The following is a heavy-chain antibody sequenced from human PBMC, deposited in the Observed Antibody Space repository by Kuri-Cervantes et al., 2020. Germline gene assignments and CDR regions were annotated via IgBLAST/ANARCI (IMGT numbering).Heavy chain of an antibody. V-gene: IGHV3-33*08. CDR2: IWYDGSNK. D-gene: IGHD4-17*01. CDR3: ARDYGDSFDY. J-gene: IGHJ4*02. CDR1: GFTFDDYA. Sequence: GESLKISCAASGFTFDDYAMHWVRQASGKGLEWVAVIWYDGSNKYYADSVKGRFTISRDNSKNTLYLQMNSLRAEDTAVYYCARDYGDSFDYWGQGTLVTVSS.